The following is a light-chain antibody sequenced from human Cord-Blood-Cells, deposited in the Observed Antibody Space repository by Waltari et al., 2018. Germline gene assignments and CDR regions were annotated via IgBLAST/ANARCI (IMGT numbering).Light chain of an antibody. V-gene: IGLV2-23*01. Sequence: QSALTQPASVSGSPGQSITISCTGTSRDVGSYNLVSWYQQHPGKAPKLMIYEGSKRPSGVSNRFSGSKSGNTASLTISWLQAEDEADYYCCSYAGSSTLVVFGGGTKLTVL. J-gene: IGLJ2*01. CDR3: CSYAGSSTLVV. CDR2: EGS. CDR1: SRDVGSYNL.